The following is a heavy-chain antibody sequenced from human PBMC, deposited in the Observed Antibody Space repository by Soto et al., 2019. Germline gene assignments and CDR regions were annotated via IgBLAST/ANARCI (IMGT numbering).Heavy chain of an antibody. J-gene: IGHJ4*02. Sequence: GGSLRLSCAASGFTFSSYAMSWVRQAPGKGLEWVSAISGSGGSTYYADSVKGRFTISRDNSKNTLYLQMNSLRAEDTAVYYCANSVGGYYDILTGYLDSYYFDYWGQGTLVTVSS. CDR2: ISGSGGST. CDR1: GFTFSSYA. D-gene: IGHD3-9*01. CDR3: ANSVGGYYDILTGYLDSYYFDY. V-gene: IGHV3-23*01.